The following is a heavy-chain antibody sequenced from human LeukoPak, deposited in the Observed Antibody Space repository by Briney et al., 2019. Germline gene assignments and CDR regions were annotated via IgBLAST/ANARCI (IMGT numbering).Heavy chain of an antibody. CDR1: GFTFNNYA. J-gene: IGHJ4*02. Sequence: PGGSLRLSCVASGFTFNNYAMHWVRQAPGKGLEWVSYISSSGSTIYYADSVKGRFTISRDNAKNSLYLQMNSLRAEDTAVYYCAKLGRNYFDYWGQGTLVTVSS. D-gene: IGHD3-10*01. V-gene: IGHV3-48*03. CDR3: AKLGRNYFDY. CDR2: ISSSGSTI.